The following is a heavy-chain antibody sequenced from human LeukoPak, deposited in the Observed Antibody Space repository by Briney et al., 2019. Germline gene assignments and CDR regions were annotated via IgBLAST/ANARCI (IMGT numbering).Heavy chain of an antibody. CDR2: ISYDGSNK. V-gene: IGHV3-30-3*01. CDR1: GFTFSSYA. J-gene: IGHJ4*02. D-gene: IGHD3-10*01. CDR3: ARAPAVRGPLAHFDY. Sequence: PGGSLRLSCAASGFTFSSYAMHWVRQAPGKGLEWLAVISYDGSNKYYADSVKGRFTISRDNSKNTLYLQMNSLRAEDTAVYYCARAPAVRGPLAHFDYWGQGTLVTVSS.